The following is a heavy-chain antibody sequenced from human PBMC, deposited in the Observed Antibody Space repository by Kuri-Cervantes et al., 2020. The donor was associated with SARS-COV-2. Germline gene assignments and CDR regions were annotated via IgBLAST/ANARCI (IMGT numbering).Heavy chain of an antibody. CDR2: INSDGSII. CDR3: VRDGAIVLVPAAAGTDWFDP. J-gene: IGHJ5*02. V-gene: IGHV3-74*01. CDR1: GFTFSRYW. Sequence: GGSLRLSCAVSGFTFSRYWMHWVRQVPGKGLVWVSRINSDGSIINCADSVKGRFTISRDNAKNTLFLQMNSLRAEDTALYYCVRDGAIVLVPAAAGTDWFDPWGQGTLVTVSS. D-gene: IGHD2-2*01.